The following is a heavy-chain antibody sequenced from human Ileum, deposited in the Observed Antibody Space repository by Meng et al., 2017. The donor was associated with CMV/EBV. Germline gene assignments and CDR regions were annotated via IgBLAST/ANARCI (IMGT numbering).Heavy chain of an antibody. J-gene: IGHJ5*02. V-gene: IGHV3-7*01. CDR3: ARDQAWFGP. Sequence: RLSCAASGFTFSKYWMTWVRQAPGKGLELVANIKEDGSEMHYVDSVKGRFTISRDNAENSLYLQMNSLRVEDTAVYYCARDQAWFGPWGPGTLVTVSS. CDR1: GFTFSKYW. CDR2: IKEDGSEM.